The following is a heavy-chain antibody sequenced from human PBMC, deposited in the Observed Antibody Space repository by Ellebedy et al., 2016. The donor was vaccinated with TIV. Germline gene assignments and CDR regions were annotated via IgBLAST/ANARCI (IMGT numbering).Heavy chain of an antibody. D-gene: IGHD3-9*01. V-gene: IGHV3-23*03. Sequence: GESLKISCAASGFTFSGYAMSWVRQAPGKGLEWVSGINSGATRTYYADSVKGRFTISRDNAKNTLYLEMSSLRVDDTAVYYCARQFDQPARWGQGTLVIVSS. CDR2: INSGATRT. CDR1: GFTFSGYA. CDR3: ARQFDQPAR. J-gene: IGHJ4*02.